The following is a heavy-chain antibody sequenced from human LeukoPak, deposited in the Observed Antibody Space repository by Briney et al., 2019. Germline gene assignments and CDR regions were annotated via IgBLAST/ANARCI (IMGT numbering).Heavy chain of an antibody. Sequence: GRSLRLSCTASGFTFGDYAMSWVRQAPGKGQEWVGFIRSKTYGGTTEYAASVKGRFSISRDDSKSIAYLQMNSLKTEDTAVYFCTRGGMVRGVLDYWGQGTLVTVSS. J-gene: IGHJ4*02. CDR3: TRGGMVRGVLDY. D-gene: IGHD3-10*01. V-gene: IGHV3-49*04. CDR2: IRSKTYGGTT. CDR1: GFTFGDYA.